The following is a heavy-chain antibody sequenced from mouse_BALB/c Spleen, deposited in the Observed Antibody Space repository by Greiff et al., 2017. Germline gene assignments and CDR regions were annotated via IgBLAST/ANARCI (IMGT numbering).Heavy chain of an antibody. CDR3: ARNLDYYGSRGYWYFDV. J-gene: IGHJ1*01. Sequence: EVKLQESGPELVKPGASVKMSCKASGYTFTDYYMKWVKQSHGKSLEWIGDINPNNGDTFYNQKFKGKATLTVDKSSSTAYMQLNSLTSEDSAVYYCARNLDYYGSRGYWYFDVWGAGTTVTVSS. V-gene: IGHV1-26*01. CDR1: GYTFTDYY. CDR2: INPNNGDT. D-gene: IGHD1-1*01.